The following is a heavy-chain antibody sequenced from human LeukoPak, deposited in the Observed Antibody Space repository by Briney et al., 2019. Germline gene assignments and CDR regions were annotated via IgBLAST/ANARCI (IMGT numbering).Heavy chain of an antibody. CDR3: AKGHRYSSSPDY. D-gene: IGHD6-6*01. J-gene: IGHJ4*02. CDR1: GGSFSDYY. Sequence: SETLSLTCAVYGGSFSDYYWTWIRQPPGKGLEWIGEINHSGSTNYNPSLKSRVTISVDTSKKQFFLRLSSVTAADTAVYYCAKGHRYSSSPDYWGQGTLVTVSS. V-gene: IGHV4-34*01. CDR2: INHSGST.